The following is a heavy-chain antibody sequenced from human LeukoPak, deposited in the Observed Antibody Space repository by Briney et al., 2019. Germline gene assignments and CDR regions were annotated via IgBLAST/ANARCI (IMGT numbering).Heavy chain of an antibody. V-gene: IGHV4-34*01. J-gene: IGHJ5*02. D-gene: IGHD2-2*01. CDR2: INHSGST. CDR1: GGSFSGYY. Sequence: SETLSLTCAVYGGSFSGYYWSWIRQPPGKGLEWIGEINHSGSTNYNPSLKSRVTISVDTSKNQFSLKLSSVTAADTAVYYCARGFVVPAAAHFDPWAREPWSPSPQ. CDR3: ARGFVVPAAAHFDP.